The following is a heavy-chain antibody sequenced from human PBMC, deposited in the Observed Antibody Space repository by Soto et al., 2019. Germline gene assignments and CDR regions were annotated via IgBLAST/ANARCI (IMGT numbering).Heavy chain of an antibody. CDR1: GFTFSSYW. CDR3: ASLEVVPYYYYYGMDV. D-gene: IGHD2-2*01. Sequence: GGSLRLSCAASGFTFSSYWMHWVRQAPGKGLVWVSRINSDGSSTSYADSVKGRFTISRDNAKNTLYLQMNSLRAEDTAVYYCASLEVVPYYYYYGMDVWGQGTTVTVSS. V-gene: IGHV3-74*01. J-gene: IGHJ6*02. CDR2: INSDGSST.